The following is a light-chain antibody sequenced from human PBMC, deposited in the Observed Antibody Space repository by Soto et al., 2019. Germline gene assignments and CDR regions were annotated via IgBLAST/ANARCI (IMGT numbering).Light chain of an antibody. CDR1: QSVSSNN. V-gene: IGKV3-20*01. Sequence: EIVLTQSPGTLSLSPGERATLSCRASQSVSSNNLAWYQQRHGQAPRVVIYGASTRATGIPERFSGSGSGTDFTLTISRLEPEDFAVYYFQQYGRSPFTFGPGTKVDT. J-gene: IGKJ3*01. CDR3: QQYGRSPFT. CDR2: GAS.